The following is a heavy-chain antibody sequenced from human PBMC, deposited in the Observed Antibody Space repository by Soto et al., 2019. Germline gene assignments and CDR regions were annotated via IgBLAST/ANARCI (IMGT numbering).Heavy chain of an antibody. V-gene: IGHV1-2*02. J-gene: IGHJ4*02. CDR2: INPNSGGT. D-gene: IGHD6-19*01. CDR1: GYTFTGYY. Sequence: GASVKVSCKASGYTFTGYYMHWVRQAPGQGLEWMGWINPNSGGTNYAQKFQGRVTMTTDTSTSTAYMELRSLRSDDTAAYYCARVWSHHSSVAGDYWGQGTLVTVSS. CDR3: ARVWSHHSSVAGDY.